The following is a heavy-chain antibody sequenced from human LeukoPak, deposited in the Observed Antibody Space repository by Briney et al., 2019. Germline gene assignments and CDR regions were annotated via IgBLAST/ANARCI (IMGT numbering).Heavy chain of an antibody. J-gene: IGHJ4*02. Sequence: SETLSLTCTVSGGSISSGGYYWSWIRQHPGKGLEWIGYIYYSGSTYYNPSLKGRVTISVDTSKNQFSLKLSSVTAADTAVYYCARGPLLWFGEFPYYFDYWGQGTLVIVSS. D-gene: IGHD3-10*01. CDR3: ARGPLLWFGEFPYYFDY. V-gene: IGHV4-31*03. CDR2: IYYSGST. CDR1: GGSISSGGYY.